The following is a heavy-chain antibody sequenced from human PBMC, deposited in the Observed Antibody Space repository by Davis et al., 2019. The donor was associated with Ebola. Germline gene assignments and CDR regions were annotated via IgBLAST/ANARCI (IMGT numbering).Heavy chain of an antibody. CDR2: ISAYYGNT. CDR1: GYTFTSYG. D-gene: IGHD2-2*01. Sequence: ASVQVSCKASGYTFTSYGIIWVRQAPRQGLEWLGWISAYYGNTNYAQKLQGRVTMSTDTSTSTAYMELRSLRSDDTAVYYCAGVRSILIPAAIPWWFDPWSQGTLVTVSS. J-gene: IGHJ5*02. V-gene: IGHV1-18*04. CDR3: AGVRSILIPAAIPWWFDP.